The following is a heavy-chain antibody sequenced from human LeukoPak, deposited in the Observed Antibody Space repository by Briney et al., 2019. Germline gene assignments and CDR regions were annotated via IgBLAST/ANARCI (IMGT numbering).Heavy chain of an antibody. CDR1: GGSISNYY. D-gene: IGHD4/OR15-4a*01. CDR2: TYDRGGT. J-gene: IGHJ4*02. Sequence: PSETLSLTCTISGGSISNYYWNWIRQPPGKGLQWIGYTYDRGGTSYNPSLESRVTVSMDTSNNQFSLKLSSVTAADTAVYYCAGGAFKLAYWGQGTLVTVSS. V-gene: IGHV4-59*12. CDR3: AGGAFKLAY.